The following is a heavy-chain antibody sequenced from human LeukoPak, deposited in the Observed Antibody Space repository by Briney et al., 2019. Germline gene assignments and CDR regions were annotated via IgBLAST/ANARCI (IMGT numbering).Heavy chain of an antibody. CDR3: VRDMDRGQWLVRPYN. CDR2: IDPKSGGT. CDR1: GYIFIGYY. V-gene: IGHV1-2*02. Sequence: GASVKVSCKTSGYIFIGYYMHWVRQAPGQGLEWMGWIDPKSGGTKYAQKFQGRVTMTRDMSISTAYMDLRRLKPDDTAVYYCVRDMDRGQWLVRPYNWGQGTLVTVSS. J-gene: IGHJ4*02. D-gene: IGHD6-19*01.